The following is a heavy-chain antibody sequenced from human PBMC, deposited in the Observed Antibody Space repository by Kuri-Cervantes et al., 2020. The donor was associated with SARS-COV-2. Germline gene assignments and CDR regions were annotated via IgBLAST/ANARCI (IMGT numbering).Heavy chain of an antibody. CDR1: GFTFSDYY. D-gene: IGHD3-10*01. CDR3: ARGTNLYCGSGSYPAPYYYYGMDV. J-gene: IGHJ6*02. V-gene: IGHV3-11*01. CDR2: ISSSGSTI. Sequence: GESLKISCAASGFTFSDYYMSWIRQAPGKGLEWVSYISSSGSTIYYADSVKGRFTISRDNAKNSLYLQMNSLRAEDTAVYYCARGTNLYCGSGSYPAPYYYYGMDVWGQGTTVTVSS.